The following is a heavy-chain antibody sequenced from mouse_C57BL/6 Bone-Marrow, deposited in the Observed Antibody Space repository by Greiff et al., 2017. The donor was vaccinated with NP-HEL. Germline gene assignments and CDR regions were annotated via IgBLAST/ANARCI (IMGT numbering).Heavy chain of an antibody. CDR2: IDPSDSYT. J-gene: IGHJ3*01. V-gene: IGHV1-69*01. D-gene: IGHD1-1*01. CDR1: GYTFTSYW. Sequence: QVQLQQPGAELVMPGASVKLSCKASGYTFTSYWMHWVKQRPGQGLEWIGEIDPSDSYTNYNQKFKGKSTLTVDKSSSTAYMQLSSLTSEDSAVYYCARPGDYFPDWCAYWGQGTLVTVSA. CDR3: ARPGDYFPDWCAY.